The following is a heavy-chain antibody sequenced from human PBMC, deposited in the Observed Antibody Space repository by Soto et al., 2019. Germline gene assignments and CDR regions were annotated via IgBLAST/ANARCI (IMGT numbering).Heavy chain of an antibody. J-gene: IGHJ6*02. CDR2: IYPGDSDT. Sequence: GESLKISCKGSEYSFSNYLIGWVRQMPGKGLEWMGIIYPGDSDTRYTPSFQGQVTISADKSISPAYLQWSSLKASDTAMYYCARLLGQAVLDVWGQGTTVTVSS. V-gene: IGHV5-51*01. CDR1: EYSFSNYL. D-gene: IGHD6-19*01. CDR3: ARLLGQAVLDV.